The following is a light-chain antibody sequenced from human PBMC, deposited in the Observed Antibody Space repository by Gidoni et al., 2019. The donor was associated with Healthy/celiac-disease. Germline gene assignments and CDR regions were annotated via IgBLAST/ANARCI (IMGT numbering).Light chain of an antibody. CDR3: QSADSSGTYVV. CDR2: KDS. CDR1: ALQKQY. Sequence: SYELTQPPSVSVSPGQTARITCSGDALQKQYAPWYQQKPGQAPVLVIYKDSERPSGIPERFSGSSSGTTVTLTISGVQAEDEADYYCQSADSSGTYVVFGGGTKLTVL. J-gene: IGLJ2*01. V-gene: IGLV3-25*03.